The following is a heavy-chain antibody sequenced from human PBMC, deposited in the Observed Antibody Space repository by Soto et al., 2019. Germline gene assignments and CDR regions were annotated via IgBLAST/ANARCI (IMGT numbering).Heavy chain of an antibody. CDR3: VRGPSCSGGSCNWESYFQH. CDR1: GFTFSSYG. CDR2: IWYDGSNK. J-gene: IGHJ1*01. D-gene: IGHD2-15*01. V-gene: IGHV3-33*01. Sequence: GGSLRLSCAASGFTFSSYGMHWVRQAPGKGLEWVAVIWYDGSNKYYADSVKGRFTISRDNSKNTLYLQMNSLRAEDTAVYYCVRGPSCSGGSCNWESYFQHWGQGTLVTVSS.